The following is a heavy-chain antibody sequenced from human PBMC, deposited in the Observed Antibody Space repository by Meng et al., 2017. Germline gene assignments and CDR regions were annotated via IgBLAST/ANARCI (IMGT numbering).Heavy chain of an antibody. V-gene: IGHV4-31*03. Sequence: LRLSCTVSGGSISSGGYYWSWIRQHPGKGLEWIGYIYYSGSTYYNPSLKSRVTISVDTSKNQFSLKLSSVTAADTAVYYCARDFKGYSYGRYFDYWGQGTLVTVSS. CDR3: ARDFKGYSYGRYFDY. CDR1: GGSISSGGYY. CDR2: IYYSGST. J-gene: IGHJ4*02. D-gene: IGHD5-18*01.